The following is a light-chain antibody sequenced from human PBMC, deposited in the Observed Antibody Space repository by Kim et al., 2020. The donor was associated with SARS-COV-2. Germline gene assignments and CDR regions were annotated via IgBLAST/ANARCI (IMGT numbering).Light chain of an antibody. J-gene: IGKJ1*01. V-gene: IGKV1-39*01. CDR3: QQSYSSPWT. CDR1: QTITYF. CDR2: AAS. Sequence: DIQMTQSPSSLSASVGDRVTITCRASQTITYFLNWYRQKPGKAPELLIYAASSFHSGVPSRFSGSGSGTDFTLTISSLQPEDFASYYCQQSYSSPWTFGQGTKVDIK.